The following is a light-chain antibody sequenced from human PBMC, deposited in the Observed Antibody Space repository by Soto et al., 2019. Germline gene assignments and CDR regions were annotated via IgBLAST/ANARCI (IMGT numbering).Light chain of an antibody. Sequence: QPVLTQPPSASGTPGQRVTISCSGGSSNIGTHYVYWYHQLPGTAPKLLIYSNDQRPSGVPDRLSGSKSGTSASLAISGLRPEDEADYYCAAWDDSLSGYVFGTGTKVTV. CDR1: SSNIGTHY. J-gene: IGLJ1*01. CDR2: SND. V-gene: IGLV1-47*02. CDR3: AAWDDSLSGYV.